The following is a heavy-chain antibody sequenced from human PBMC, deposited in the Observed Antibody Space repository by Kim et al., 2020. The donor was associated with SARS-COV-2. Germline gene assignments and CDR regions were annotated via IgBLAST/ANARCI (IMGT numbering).Heavy chain of an antibody. CDR2: IYYSGST. Sequence: SETLSLTCTVSGGSISSYYWSWIRQPPGKGLEWIGYIYYSGSTNYNPSLKSRVTISVDTSKNQFSLKLSSVTAADTAVYYCGRHYYGSGLSGMDVWGQGTTVTVSS. CDR3: GRHYYGSGLSGMDV. V-gene: IGHV4-59*13. D-gene: IGHD3-10*01. CDR1: GGSISSYY. J-gene: IGHJ6*02.